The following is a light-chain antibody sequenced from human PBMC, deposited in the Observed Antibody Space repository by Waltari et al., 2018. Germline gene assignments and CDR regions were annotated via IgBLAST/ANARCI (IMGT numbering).Light chain of an antibody. CDR1: TNDVGAYYY. V-gene: IGLV2-14*01. J-gene: IGLJ1*01. CDR2: EVT. Sequence: QSALTQPASVSGSPGQSITISCTGTTNDVGAYYYVSWYQQHPGKAPNLLIYEVTYRPLVVSTRFSGSQSGNTASLTMSGLQAEDEADYYCNSYTSTSTYVFGTGTKVTVL. CDR3: NSYTSTSTYV.